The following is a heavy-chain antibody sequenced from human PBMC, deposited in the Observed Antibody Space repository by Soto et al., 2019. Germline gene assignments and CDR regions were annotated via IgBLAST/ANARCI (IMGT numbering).Heavy chain of an antibody. V-gene: IGHV4-39*01. CDR3: TCIFSGGYGYGFYYYGMDV. J-gene: IGHJ6*02. CDR1: GGSISSSSFH. D-gene: IGHD5-18*01. Sequence: TLSLTCTVSGGSISSSSFHWGWIRQPPGKGLEWIGSIYSSGSTYYSPSLKSRVTISVDTSKNQFSLKLSSVTAADTAVYYCTCIFSGGYGYGFYYYGMDVWGQGTTVTVSS. CDR2: IYSSGST.